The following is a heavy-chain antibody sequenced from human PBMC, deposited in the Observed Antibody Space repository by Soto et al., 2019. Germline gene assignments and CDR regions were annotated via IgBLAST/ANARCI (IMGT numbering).Heavy chain of an antibody. CDR1: GFTFSSYA. D-gene: IGHD7-27*01. CDR2: ISGSGGST. CDR3: AKDLWGR. Sequence: WFLRPFCAASGFTFSSYAMSWVRQAPGKGLEWVSAISGSGGSTYYADSVKGRFTISRDNSKNTLYLQMNSLRAEDTAVYYCAKDLWGRWGQGTLVTVSS. V-gene: IGHV3-23*01. J-gene: IGHJ4*02.